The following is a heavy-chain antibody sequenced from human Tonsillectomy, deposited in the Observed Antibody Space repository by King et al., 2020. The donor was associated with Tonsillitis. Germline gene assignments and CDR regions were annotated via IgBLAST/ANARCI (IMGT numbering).Heavy chain of an antibody. Sequence: VQLQQSGPGLVKPSQTLSLTCATSGDSVSSNSAAWNWIRQSPSRGLEWLGRTYYRSKWYNDYAVSVKSRITINPDTSKNQFSLQLNSVTPEDTAVYYCAREFYSSSSAYYYYYGMDVWGQGTTVTVSS. D-gene: IGHD6-6*01. CDR1: GDSVSSNSAA. CDR2: TYYRSKWYN. V-gene: IGHV6-1*01. CDR3: AREFYSSSSAYYYYYGMDV. J-gene: IGHJ6*02.